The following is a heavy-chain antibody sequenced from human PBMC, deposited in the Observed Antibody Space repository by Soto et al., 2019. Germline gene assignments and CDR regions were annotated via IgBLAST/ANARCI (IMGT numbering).Heavy chain of an antibody. Sequence: GASVKVSCKXSGYTFTSYAMHWVRQAPGQRLEWMGWINAGNGNTKYSQKFQGRVTITRDTSASTAYMELSSLRSEDTAVYYCARDLGVATTFDYWGQGTLVTVSS. D-gene: IGHD2-15*01. J-gene: IGHJ4*02. CDR2: INAGNGNT. V-gene: IGHV1-3*01. CDR3: ARDLGVATTFDY. CDR1: GYTFTSYA.